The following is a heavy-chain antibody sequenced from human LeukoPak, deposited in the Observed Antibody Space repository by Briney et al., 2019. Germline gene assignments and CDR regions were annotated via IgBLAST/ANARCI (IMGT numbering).Heavy chain of an antibody. D-gene: IGHD1-7*01. Sequence: GGSLRLSCAASVFTFSSYAMSWVRQAPRKGLEWVSAISGSGGSTYYADSVKGRFTISRDNSKNTLYLQMNSLRAEDTAVYYCARDNAITGTINWGQGTLVTVSS. CDR3: ARDNAITGTIN. V-gene: IGHV3-23*01. CDR2: ISGSGGST. CDR1: VFTFSSYA. J-gene: IGHJ4*02.